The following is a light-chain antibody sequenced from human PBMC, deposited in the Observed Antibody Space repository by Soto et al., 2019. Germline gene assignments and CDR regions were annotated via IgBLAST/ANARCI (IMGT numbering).Light chain of an antibody. V-gene: IGKV2-24*01. CDR1: QSLLDSDGDTY. CDR3: MQATQFPHT. Sequence: DIVMTQTPLSSPVTLGQPASISCRSSQSLLDSDGDTYLSWLQQRPGQPPRLLIYKTSSRFSGVPDRFSGSVAGTDFTLKISRVEVEDVGVYYCMQATQFPHTFGQGTKLEI. J-gene: IGKJ2*01. CDR2: KTS.